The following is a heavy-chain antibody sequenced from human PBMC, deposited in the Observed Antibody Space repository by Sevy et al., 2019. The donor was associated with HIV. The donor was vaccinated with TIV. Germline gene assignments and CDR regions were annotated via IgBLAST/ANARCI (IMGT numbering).Heavy chain of an antibody. D-gene: IGHD4-17*01. CDR2: ISNSGSNI. J-gene: IGHJ4*02. Sequence: GGSLRLSCTASGFTFSSYEMNWVRQAPGKGLEWVSYISNSGSNIYYSDSVKGRFTISRDNAKNSLYLQMNSLRAEDTAVYHCARDLPPSATTVAHFDYWGRGTLVTVSS. CDR3: ARDLPPSATTVAHFDY. CDR1: GFTFSSYE. V-gene: IGHV3-48*03.